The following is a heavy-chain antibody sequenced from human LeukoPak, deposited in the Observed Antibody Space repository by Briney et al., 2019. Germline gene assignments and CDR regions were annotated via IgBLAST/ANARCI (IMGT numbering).Heavy chain of an antibody. CDR3: ARALIGYYFDY. Sequence: GGSLRLSCAASGFTFSTYNMNWVRQAPGQGLEWVSYISSSSTTIYYADSVKGRFTISRDNSKNTLYLQMNSLRAEDTAVYYCARALIGYYFDYWGQGTLVTVSS. J-gene: IGHJ4*02. V-gene: IGHV3-48*01. D-gene: IGHD2-8*01. CDR1: GFTFSTYN. CDR2: ISSSSTTI.